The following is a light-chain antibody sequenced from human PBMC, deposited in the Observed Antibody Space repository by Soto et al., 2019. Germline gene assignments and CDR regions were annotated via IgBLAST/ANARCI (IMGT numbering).Light chain of an antibody. CDR2: DTS. CDR3: LQHNNYPYT. J-gene: IGKJ2*01. V-gene: IGKV1-17*03. CDR1: QDISRF. Sequence: DVQMTQSPSAMSASVGDRVTITCRASQDISRFVAWFQQKPGKAPERLIYDTSSLQPGVPSRFSGSGSGTEFTLAISGLQPEDFATYYCLQHNNYPYTFGQGTKVDI.